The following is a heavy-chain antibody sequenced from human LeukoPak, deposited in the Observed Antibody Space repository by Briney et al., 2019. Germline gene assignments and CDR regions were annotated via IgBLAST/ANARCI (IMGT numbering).Heavy chain of an antibody. V-gene: IGHV4-61*02. CDR2: IYTSGST. J-gene: IGHJ6*03. D-gene: IGHD3-10*01. CDR1: GDSISSGDYY. Sequence: SETLSLTCTVSGDSISSGDYYWSWIRQPAGKGLEWIGRIYTSGSTNYNPSLKSRVTMSVDTSKNQFSLKLSSVTAADTAVYYCARGYYGSGSWDYYYYYMDVWGKGTTVTISS. CDR3: ARGYYGSGSWDYYYYYMDV.